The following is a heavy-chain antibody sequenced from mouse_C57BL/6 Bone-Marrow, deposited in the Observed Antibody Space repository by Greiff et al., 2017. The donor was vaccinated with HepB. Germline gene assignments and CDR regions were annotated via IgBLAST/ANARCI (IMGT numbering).Heavy chain of an antibody. CDR2: IRSKSNNYAT. J-gene: IGHJ1*03. CDR1: GFSFNTYA. D-gene: IGHD1-1*01. CDR3: VRDTTVVATNWYFDV. V-gene: IGHV10-1*01. Sequence: EVQLQQSGGGLVQPKGSLKLSCAASGFSFNTYAMNWVRQAPGKGLEWVARIRSKSNNYATYYADSVKDRFTISRDDSESMLYLQMNNLKTEDTAMYYCVRDTTVVATNWYFDVWGTGTTVTVSS.